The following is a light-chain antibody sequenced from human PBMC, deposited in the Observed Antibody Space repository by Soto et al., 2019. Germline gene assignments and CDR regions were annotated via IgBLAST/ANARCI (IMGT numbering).Light chain of an antibody. Sequence: EIEMTQSPATLSVSPGERATLSCRASQSISSNLAWYQQKPGQLPRLLIYDSSTRATGTPDRFSGSGSGTEFTLTISSLQSEDFAVYYCQQYATGDTFGQGTKLEIK. CDR1: QSISSN. V-gene: IGKV3-15*01. CDR2: DSS. J-gene: IGKJ2*01. CDR3: QQYATGDT.